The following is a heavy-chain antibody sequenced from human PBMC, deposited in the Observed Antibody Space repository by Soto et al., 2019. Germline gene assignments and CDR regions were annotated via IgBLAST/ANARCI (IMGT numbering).Heavy chain of an antibody. CDR3: AKATSRVPVAILYYYYYMDV. V-gene: IGHV3-23*01. CDR1: GFTFSNYA. Sequence: VGSLRLSCAASGFTFSNYAMSWVRQAPGKGLEWVSALSASGGSTYYADSVKGRFTISRDNSKNTLYLQMNSLRAEDTAVYYCAKATSRVPVAILYYYYYMDVWGKGTTVTVSS. CDR2: LSASGGST. J-gene: IGHJ6*03. D-gene: IGHD2-2*01.